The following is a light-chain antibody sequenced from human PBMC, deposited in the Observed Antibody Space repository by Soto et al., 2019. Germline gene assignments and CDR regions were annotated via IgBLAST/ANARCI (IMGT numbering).Light chain of an antibody. CDR3: SSYAGSNNFV. CDR1: SSDIGGYYY. Sequence: SVLNQPPYASGSPGQAVTVPYTGTSSDIGGYYYVSWYQQHPGKAPKLIIYEVTKRPSGVPDRFSGSKSGNTASLTVSGLQAEDEDDYYCSSYAGSNNFVFGAGTKVTVL. J-gene: IGLJ1*01. V-gene: IGLV2-8*01. CDR2: EVT.